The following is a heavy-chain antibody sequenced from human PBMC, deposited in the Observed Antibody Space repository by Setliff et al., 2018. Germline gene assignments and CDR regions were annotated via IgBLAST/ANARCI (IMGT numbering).Heavy chain of an antibody. CDR2: IYSSGST. CDR3: AREPTRTGGFYYLDV. J-gene: IGHJ6*03. D-gene: IGHD2-2*01. Sequence: SETLSLTCSVSGASISNYYWSWIRQPPGKGLEWIGYIYSSGSTNYNPSLKSRVAISRDTSTNQLSLELRSVTAADTAVYYCAREPTRTGGFYYLDVWRRDHGHRLL. CDR1: GASISNYY. V-gene: IGHV4-4*08.